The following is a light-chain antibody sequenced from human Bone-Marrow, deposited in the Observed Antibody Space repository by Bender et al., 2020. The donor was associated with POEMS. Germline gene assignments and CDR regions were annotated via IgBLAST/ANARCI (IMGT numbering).Light chain of an antibody. J-gene: IGLJ3*02. Sequence: QSVLTQPPSVSGAPGQRVTISCTGSSSNTGSGYDINWYQHLPGTAPKLLIYGYNNRPSGVPDRFSGSKSGTSASLAITGPQAEDEADYYCCSYAGSHTWVFGGGTKLTVL. CDR2: GYN. CDR1: SSNTGSGYD. CDR3: CSYAGSHTWV. V-gene: IGLV1-40*01.